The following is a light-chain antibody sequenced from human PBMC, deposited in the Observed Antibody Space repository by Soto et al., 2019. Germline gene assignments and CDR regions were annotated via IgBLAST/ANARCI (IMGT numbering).Light chain of an antibody. V-gene: IGKV3-11*01. Sequence: EIVLPQSPATLSLSPGEIATLSCRASQSVSSYLAWYQQKPGQAPRLLIYDASNRATGIPARFSGSGSVTDFTLTNSSLEPKDWAVYYCQQRKNCIWTFGQGIQVDIK. CDR1: QSVSSY. J-gene: IGKJ1*01. CDR2: DAS. CDR3: QQRKNCIWT.